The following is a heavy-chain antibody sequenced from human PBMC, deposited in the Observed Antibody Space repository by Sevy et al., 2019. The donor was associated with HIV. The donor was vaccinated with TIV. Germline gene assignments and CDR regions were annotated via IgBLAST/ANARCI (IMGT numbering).Heavy chain of an antibody. CDR1: GFTFNGYG. Sequence: GGSLRLSCAASGFTFNGYGMHWVRQAPGKGLEWVAVILYDGSNEYYADSVKGRFTISRDNSKNTVYLQMNRLRTEDTAVYYCAKGLHYGSGSYYGGTHYWGQGTLVTVSS. V-gene: IGHV3-30*18. CDR3: AKGLHYGSGSYYGGTHY. D-gene: IGHD3-10*01. CDR2: ILYDGSNE. J-gene: IGHJ4*02.